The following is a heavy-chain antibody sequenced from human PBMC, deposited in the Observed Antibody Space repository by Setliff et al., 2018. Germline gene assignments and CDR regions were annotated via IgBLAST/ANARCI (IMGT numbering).Heavy chain of an antibody. Sequence: SETLSLTCTVSGGSISSSSYYWGWIRQPPGKGLEWIGSIYYSGSTYYNPSLKSRVTISVDTSKNQFSLKLSSVTAADTAVYYCARDRQYCSSTSCYTSYFYYYAMDIWGQGTTVT. V-gene: IGHV4-39*02. CDR2: IYYSGST. J-gene: IGHJ6*02. CDR1: GGSISSSSYY. CDR3: ARDRQYCSSTSCYTSYFYYYAMDI. D-gene: IGHD2-2*02.